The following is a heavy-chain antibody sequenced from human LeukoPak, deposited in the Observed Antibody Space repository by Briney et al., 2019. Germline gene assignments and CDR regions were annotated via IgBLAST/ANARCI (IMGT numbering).Heavy chain of an antibody. V-gene: IGHV4-34*01. CDR1: GGSFSGYY. CDR3: ARLGSSDY. J-gene: IGHJ4*02. Sequence: KPSETLSLTCAVYGGSFSGYYWSWIRQPPGKGLEWIGSIYYSGSTYYNPSLKSRVTISVDTSKNQFSLKLSSVTAADTAVYYCARLGSSDYWGQGTLVTVSS. CDR2: IYYSGST. D-gene: IGHD2-2*01.